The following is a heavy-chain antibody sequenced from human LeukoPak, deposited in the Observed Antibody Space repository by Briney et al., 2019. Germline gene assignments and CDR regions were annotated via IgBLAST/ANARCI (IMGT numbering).Heavy chain of an antibody. CDR3: AREGSSHYYDSSGSVDY. V-gene: IGHV4-59*01. CDR2: LYNGGST. J-gene: IGHJ4*02. Sequence: SETLSLTCTVSGDSINPYHWSWIRQPPGKGLEWVGSLYNGGSTNYNPDLKRRVSISVDTSSNQFSLKLTSVTAADTAVYYCAREGSSHYYDSSGSVDYWGQGTLVTVSS. D-gene: IGHD3-22*01. CDR1: GDSINPYH.